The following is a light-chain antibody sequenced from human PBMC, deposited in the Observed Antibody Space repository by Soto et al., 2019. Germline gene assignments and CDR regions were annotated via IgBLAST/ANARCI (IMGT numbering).Light chain of an antibody. V-gene: IGKV3-11*01. CDR3: QQRSNWPPG. Sequence: EIVLTQSPATLSLSPGDRATLSCRASQSVSSYLAWYQQKPGQAPRLLIYDASNRATGIPARFSGSGSGTDFTLTISSLEPEDFAVYYCQQRSNWPPGFGHGTRLQIK. J-gene: IGKJ5*01. CDR2: DAS. CDR1: QSVSSY.